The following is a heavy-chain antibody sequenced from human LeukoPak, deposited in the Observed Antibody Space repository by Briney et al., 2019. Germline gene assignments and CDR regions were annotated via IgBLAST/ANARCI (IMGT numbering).Heavy chain of an antibody. CDR3: VAWQSDY. CDR2: ISYDGSNK. CDR1: GFTFSRYG. Sequence: GGSLRLSCAASGFTFSRYGIHWVRQAPGKGLEWVAVISYDGSNKYYADSVKGRFTISRDNSKNTLYLQMNSLRAEDTAVYYCVAWQSDYWGQGTLVTVSS. J-gene: IGHJ4*02. V-gene: IGHV3-30*03. D-gene: IGHD5-12*01.